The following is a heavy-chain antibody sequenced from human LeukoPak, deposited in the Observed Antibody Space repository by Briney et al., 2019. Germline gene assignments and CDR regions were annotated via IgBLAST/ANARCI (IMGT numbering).Heavy chain of an antibody. J-gene: IGHJ4*02. V-gene: IGHV1-46*01. Sequence: ASVKVSCHASGSTFPSYYMHWVRQAPGQGLEWMGIINPSGGSTSYAQKFQGRVTMTRYTSTSTVYMELSSLRSEDTAVYYCARDGLCSGGSCAQTYPFDYWGQGTLVTVSS. CDR3: ARDGLCSGGSCAQTYPFDY. D-gene: IGHD2-15*01. CDR1: GSTFPSYY. CDR2: INPSGGST.